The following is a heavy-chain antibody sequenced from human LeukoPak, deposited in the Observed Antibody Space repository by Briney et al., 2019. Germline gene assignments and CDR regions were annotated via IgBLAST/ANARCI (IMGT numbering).Heavy chain of an antibody. CDR2: ISSSGSTI. J-gene: IGHJ4*02. CDR3: ATRRFGELTY. Sequence: GGSLRLSCAASGVTFSSYEMNWVRQAPGKGLEWVSYISSSGSTIYYADSVKGRFTISRDNAKNSLYLQMNSLRAEDTAVYYCATRRFGELTYWGQGTLVTVSS. V-gene: IGHV3-48*03. CDR1: GVTFSSYE. D-gene: IGHD3-10*01.